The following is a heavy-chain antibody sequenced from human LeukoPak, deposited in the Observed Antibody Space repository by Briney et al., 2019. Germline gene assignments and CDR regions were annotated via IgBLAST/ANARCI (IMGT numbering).Heavy chain of an antibody. J-gene: IGHJ6*03. CDR2: ISGSGGST. CDR1: GFTFSSYG. D-gene: IGHD5-18*01. CDR3: TREKEGYNYGLDYYYYYMDV. V-gene: IGHV3-23*01. Sequence: GGTLRLSCAASGFTFSSYGMSWVRQAPGKGLEWVSAISGSGGSTYYADSVKGRFTISRDNSKNTLYLQMNSLKTEDTAVNFCTREKEGYNYGLDYYYYYMDVWGKGTTVTVSS.